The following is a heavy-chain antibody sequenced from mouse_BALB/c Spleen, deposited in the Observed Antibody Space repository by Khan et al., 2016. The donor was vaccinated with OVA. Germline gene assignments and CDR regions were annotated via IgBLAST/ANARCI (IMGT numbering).Heavy chain of an antibody. CDR2: INPSNDYT. Sequence: LEESGPELARPGASVKMSCKASGYTFTSYTMHWVKQRPGQGLEWIGYINPSNDYTNYNQNFKDKATLIVDKSSSTAYMQLSSLTSEDSSVYYGVREGDYRRTDGWFAYWGQGTLVTVSA. D-gene: IGHD2-1*01. CDR3: VREGDYRRTDGWFAY. CDR1: GYTFTSYT. J-gene: IGHJ3*01. V-gene: IGHV1-4*01.